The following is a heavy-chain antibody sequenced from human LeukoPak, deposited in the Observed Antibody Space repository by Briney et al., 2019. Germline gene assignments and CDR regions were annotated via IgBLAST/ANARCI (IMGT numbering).Heavy chain of an antibody. CDR1: GFSVSTNY. J-gene: IGHJ1*01. V-gene: IGHV3-23*01. Sequence: GGSLRLSCVVIGFSVSTNYMTWVRQAPGKGLEWVSTISVSATNTYYADSVKGRFTISRDNSKNTLYLQMNSLRADDTAVYYCATITSMRVVLISWGQGTLVTVSS. CDR2: ISVSATNT. CDR3: ATITSMRVVLIS. D-gene: IGHD3-22*01.